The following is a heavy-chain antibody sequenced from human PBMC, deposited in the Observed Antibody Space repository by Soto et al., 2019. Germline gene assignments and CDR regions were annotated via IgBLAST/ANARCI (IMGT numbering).Heavy chain of an antibody. Sequence: EVQLLESGGDLVQPGGSLRLSCAASGFTFTTYAMTWVRQAPGKGLEWVSAISGSGGSTYYADSVKGRFTISRDNSKNTLYLQMNSLRPEDTAVYYCAKDKDTTFSPQDYWGQGTLVTVSS. CDR2: ISGSGGST. D-gene: IGHD2-15*01. V-gene: IGHV3-23*01. CDR3: AKDKDTTFSPQDY. J-gene: IGHJ4*02. CDR1: GFTFTTYA.